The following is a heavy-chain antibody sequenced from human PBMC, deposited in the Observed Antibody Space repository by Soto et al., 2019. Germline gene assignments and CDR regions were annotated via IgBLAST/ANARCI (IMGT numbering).Heavy chain of an antibody. V-gene: IGHV4-39*01. Sequence: SDTLSLTCPVSCGSISRSSYYWGWIRQPPGKGLEWIGSIYYSGSTYYHPSLKSRVTISVDTSKNQFSLKLSSVTAADTAVYYCARRLYYDSSGFEGGGMDVWGQGTTVT. D-gene: IGHD3-22*01. J-gene: IGHJ6*02. CDR1: CGSISRSSYY. CDR3: ARRLYYDSSGFEGGGMDV. CDR2: IYYSGST.